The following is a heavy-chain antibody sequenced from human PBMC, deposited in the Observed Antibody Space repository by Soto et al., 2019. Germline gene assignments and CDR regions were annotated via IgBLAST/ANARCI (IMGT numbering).Heavy chain of an antibody. CDR1: GGTFSSYA. V-gene: IGHV1-69*06. D-gene: IGHD2-15*01. CDR3: ASLRTKEMRSGYCSGGSCPYYGMDV. J-gene: IGHJ6*02. Sequence: ASVKVSCKASGGTFSSYAISWVRQAPGQGLEWMGGIIPIFGTANYAQKFQGRVTITADKSTSTAYMELSSLRSEDTAVYYCASLRTKEMRSGYCSGGSCPYYGMDVWGQGTTVTVSS. CDR2: IIPIFGTA.